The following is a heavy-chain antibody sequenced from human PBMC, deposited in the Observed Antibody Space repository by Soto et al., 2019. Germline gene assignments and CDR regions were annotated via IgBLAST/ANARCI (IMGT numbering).Heavy chain of an antibody. CDR3: TTDVVRGVIIPGGY. CDR1: GFTFSNAW. D-gene: IGHD3-10*01. CDR2: IKSKTDGGTT. Sequence: EVQLVESGGGLVKPGGSLRLSCAASGFTFSNAWMSWVRQAPGKGLEWVGRIKSKTDGGTTDYAAPVKGRFTISRDDSKNTLYLQMNSLKTEDTAVCYCTTDVVRGVIIPGGYWGQGTLVTVSS. J-gene: IGHJ4*02. V-gene: IGHV3-15*01.